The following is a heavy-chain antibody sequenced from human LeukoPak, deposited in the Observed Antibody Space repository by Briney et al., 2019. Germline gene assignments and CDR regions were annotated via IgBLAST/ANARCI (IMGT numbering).Heavy chain of an antibody. J-gene: IGHJ6*03. V-gene: IGHV3-43D*03. CDR2: ISWDGGST. CDR3: AKDVAARNYYYYYMDV. CDR1: GFTFDDYA. Sequence: GGSLRLSCAASGFTFDDYAMHWVRQAPGKGLEWVSLISWDGGSTYYADSVKGQFTISRDNSKNSLYLQMNSLRAEDTALYYCAKDVAARNYYYYYMDVWGKGTTVTVSS. D-gene: IGHD6-6*01.